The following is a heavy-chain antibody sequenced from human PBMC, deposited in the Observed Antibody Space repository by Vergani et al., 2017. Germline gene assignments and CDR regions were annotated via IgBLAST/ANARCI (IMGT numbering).Heavy chain of an antibody. V-gene: IGHV3-30*18. CDR1: GFSFNTYG. D-gene: IGHD4-11*01. CDR2: ISYDGDRR. J-gene: IGHJ4*02. CDR3: AEELSYSTAWPHFDF. Sequence: QVQLVETGGGVVQPGGSLRLYCATSGFSFNTYGAHWVRQAPGKGLEWVAMISYDGDRRDYGDLVKGRFTISRDSSKTVYLQMNSLRVEDTAMYFCAEELSYSTAWPHFDFRGQGTLVTGSS.